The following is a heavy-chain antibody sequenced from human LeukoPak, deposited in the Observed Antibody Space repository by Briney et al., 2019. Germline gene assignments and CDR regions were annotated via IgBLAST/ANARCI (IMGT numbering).Heavy chain of an antibody. Sequence: SETLSLTCTVSGGSISSGDYYWSWIRPPPGKGLEWIAYMYYSGSTYYNPSLKSRVSMSADTSKNQLPLKLSSVTAADTAVYYCARPYYYDSRIDPWGQGILVTVSS. J-gene: IGHJ5*02. CDR1: GGSISSGDYY. V-gene: IGHV4-30-4*01. CDR3: ARPYYYDSRIDP. D-gene: IGHD3-22*01. CDR2: MYYSGST.